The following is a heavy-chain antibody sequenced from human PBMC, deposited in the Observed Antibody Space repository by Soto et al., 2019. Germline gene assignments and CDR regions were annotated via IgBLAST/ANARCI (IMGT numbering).Heavy chain of an antibody. V-gene: IGHV1-8*01. CDR2: MNPNSGNT. CDR3: ARGTGHCSSTSCRHPFDI. Sequence: ASVKVSCKASGYTFTSYDINWVRQATGQGLEWMGWMNPNSGNTGYAQKFQGRVTMTRNTSISTAYMELSSLRSEDTAVYYCARGTGHCSSTSCRHPFDIWGQGTMVTV. D-gene: IGHD2-2*01. CDR1: GYTFTSYD. J-gene: IGHJ3*02.